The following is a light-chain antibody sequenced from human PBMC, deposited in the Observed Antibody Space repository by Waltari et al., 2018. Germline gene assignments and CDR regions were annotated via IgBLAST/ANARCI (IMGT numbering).Light chain of an antibody. J-gene: IGKJ5*01. CDR1: QRVLYSSNNKNY. V-gene: IGKV4-1*01. CDR2: WAS. CDR3: QQYYSTPRI. Sequence: DIVMTQSPDSLAVSLGERATINCKSSQRVLYSSNNKNYLAWYQQKPGQPPKLLIYWASTRESGVPDRFSGSGSGTDFTLTISSLQAEDVAVYYCQQYYSTPRIFGQGTRLEIK.